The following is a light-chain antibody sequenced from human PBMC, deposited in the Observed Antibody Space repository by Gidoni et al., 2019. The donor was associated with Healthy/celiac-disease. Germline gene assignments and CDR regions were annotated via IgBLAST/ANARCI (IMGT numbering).Light chain of an antibody. Sequence: SALTQPASVSGSPGQSITISCTGTSSAVGGYNYVSWYQQHPGKAPKLMIYDVSNRPSGVSNRFSGSKSGNTASLTISGLQAEDEADYYCSSYTSSSTPHVVFGGGTKLTVL. CDR2: DVS. CDR1: SSAVGGYNY. CDR3: SSYTSSSTPHVV. J-gene: IGLJ2*01. V-gene: IGLV2-14*01.